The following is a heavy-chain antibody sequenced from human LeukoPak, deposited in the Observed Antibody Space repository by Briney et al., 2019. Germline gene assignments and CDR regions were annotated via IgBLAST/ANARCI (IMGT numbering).Heavy chain of an antibody. Sequence: GASVNVSCKASGYTFTSYAMHWVRQAPGQRLEWMGWINAGNGNTKYSQKFQGRVTITRDTSASTAYMELSSLRSEDTAVYYCARSYYDFWSGDTYYFDYWGQGTLVTVSS. CDR3: ARSYYDFWSGDTYYFDY. J-gene: IGHJ4*02. D-gene: IGHD3-3*01. V-gene: IGHV1-3*01. CDR1: GYTFTSYA. CDR2: INAGNGNT.